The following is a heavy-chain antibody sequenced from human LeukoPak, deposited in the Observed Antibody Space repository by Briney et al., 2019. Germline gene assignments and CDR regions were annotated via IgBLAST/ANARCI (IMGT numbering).Heavy chain of an antibody. Sequence: GGSVKVSCKASGGTFSSYAINWVRQATGQGLEWMGWMNPNSGNTGYAQKFQGRVTMTRNTSISTAYMELSSLRSEDTAVYYCASSREYCSGGSCYYFDYWGQGTLVTVSS. V-gene: IGHV1-8*02. J-gene: IGHJ4*02. D-gene: IGHD2-15*01. CDR3: ASSREYCSGGSCYYFDY. CDR2: MNPNSGNT. CDR1: GGTFSSYA.